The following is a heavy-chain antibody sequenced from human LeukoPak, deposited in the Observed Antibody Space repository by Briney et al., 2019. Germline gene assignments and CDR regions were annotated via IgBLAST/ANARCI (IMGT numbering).Heavy chain of an antibody. D-gene: IGHD2-15*01. J-gene: IGHJ4*02. CDR1: GYTFTSYG. Sequence: ASVKVSCKASGYTFTSYGISWVRQAPGQGLEWMGWISAYNGNTNYAQKLQGRVTMTTDTSTSTAYMELRSLRSDDTAVYYCAKMKSGWVVAASDYWGQGTLVTVSS. CDR3: AKMKSGWVVAASDY. V-gene: IGHV1-18*01. CDR2: ISAYNGNT.